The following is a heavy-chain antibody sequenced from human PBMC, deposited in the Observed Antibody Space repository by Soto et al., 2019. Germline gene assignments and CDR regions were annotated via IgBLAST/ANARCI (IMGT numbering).Heavy chain of an antibody. Sequence: EVQLLESGGGLVQPGGSLRLSCAASGFTFSSYAMSWVRQAPGKGLEWVSAISGSGGSTYYADSVKGRFTISRDNSKNTLYLQMNSLRAEDTAVYYCAKDRWGQLVPVALFDPWGQGTLFTVSS. D-gene: IGHD6-6*01. CDR2: ISGSGGST. J-gene: IGHJ5*02. CDR3: AKDRWGQLVPVALFDP. CDR1: GFTFSSYA. V-gene: IGHV3-23*01.